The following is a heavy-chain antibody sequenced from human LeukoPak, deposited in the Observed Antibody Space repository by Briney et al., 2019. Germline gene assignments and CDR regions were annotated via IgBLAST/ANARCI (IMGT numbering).Heavy chain of an antibody. Sequence: PGGSLRLSCAASGFTFSSYAMHWVRQAPGKGLEWVAVISYDGSNKYYADSVKGRFTISRDNSKNTLYLQMNSLRAEDTAVYYCARGGTMVTFGDAIDYWGQGTLVTVSS. J-gene: IGHJ4*02. CDR3: ARGGTMVTFGDAIDY. CDR1: GFTFSSYA. CDR2: ISYDGSNK. D-gene: IGHD3-10*01. V-gene: IGHV3-30*04.